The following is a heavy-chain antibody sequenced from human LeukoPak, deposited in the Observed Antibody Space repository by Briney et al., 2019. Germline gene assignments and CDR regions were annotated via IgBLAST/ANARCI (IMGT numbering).Heavy chain of an antibody. CDR2: IYSGGST. Sequence: GGSLRLSCAASGFTVSSNYMSWVRQAPGKGLEWVSVIYSGGSTYYADSVKGRFTISRDNAKNSLYLQMNSLRAEDTAVYYCARDRVTMVRGPSDYWGQGTLVTVSS. D-gene: IGHD3-10*01. J-gene: IGHJ4*02. V-gene: IGHV3-66*01. CDR3: ARDRVTMVRGPSDY. CDR1: GFTVSSNY.